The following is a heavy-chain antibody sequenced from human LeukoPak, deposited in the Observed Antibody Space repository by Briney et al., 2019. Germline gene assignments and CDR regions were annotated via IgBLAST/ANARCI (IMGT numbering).Heavy chain of an antibody. CDR1: GASVTTDY. CDR3: AGRGQRYFRD. J-gene: IGHJ1*01. CDR2: IYNSGNT. D-gene: IGHD3-9*01. Sequence: PSQTLSLTCDVSGASVTTDYWSWIRQPPGKGLEWIGYIYNSGNTDYNPSLKSRLTISVDTSKNRFSLTLSSATAADTAVYYCAGRGQRYFRDWGQGTLVTVSS. V-gene: IGHV4-59*08.